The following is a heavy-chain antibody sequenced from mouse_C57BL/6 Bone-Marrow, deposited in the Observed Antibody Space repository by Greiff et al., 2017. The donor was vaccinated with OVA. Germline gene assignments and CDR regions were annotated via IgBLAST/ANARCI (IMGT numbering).Heavy chain of an antibody. J-gene: IGHJ4*01. Sequence: QVQLQQPGAELVMPGASVKLSCKASGYTFTSYWMHWVKQRPGQGLEWIGELDPSDSYTNYNQKFKGKSTLTVDKSSSTAYMQLSSLTSEDSAVYYCARALQRLSAMDYWGQGTSVTVSS. CDR3: ARALQRLSAMDY. V-gene: IGHV1-69*01. CDR1: GYTFTSYW. CDR2: LDPSDSYT. D-gene: IGHD1-2*01.